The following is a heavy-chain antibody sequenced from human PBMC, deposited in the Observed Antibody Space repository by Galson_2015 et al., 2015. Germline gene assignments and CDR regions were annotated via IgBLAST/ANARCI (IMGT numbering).Heavy chain of an antibody. D-gene: IGHD4-17*01. CDR3: ARLYGDYGY. CDR2: IRSSGTTI. V-gene: IGHV3-48*03. CDR1: GFTFSNYE. J-gene: IGHJ4*02. Sequence: SLRLSCAASGFTFSNYEMNWVRQAPGKGLEWVSYIRSSGTTIYYADSVKGRFTISRDDAKNSLYLQMNSLRDEDTAVYYCARLYGDYGYWGQGTLVTVSS.